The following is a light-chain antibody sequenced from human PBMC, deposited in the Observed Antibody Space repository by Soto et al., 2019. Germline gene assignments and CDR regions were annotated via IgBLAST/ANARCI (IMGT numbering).Light chain of an antibody. CDR3: QQNYSTPLA. V-gene: IGKV1-39*01. J-gene: IGKJ4*01. Sequence: DIHMTQSPYALSSSLRDRVPITCRSSQNIIFYLNWYQQEPGKAPKLLIYAASNLQSGVPSRFSGSGSGTDFTLTISSLQLEDFATYYCQQNYSTPLAFGGGTKVDIK. CDR2: AAS. CDR1: QNIIFY.